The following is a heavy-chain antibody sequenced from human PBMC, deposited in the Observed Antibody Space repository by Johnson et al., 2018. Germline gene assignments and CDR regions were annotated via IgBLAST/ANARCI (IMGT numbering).Heavy chain of an antibody. CDR1: GFTFSSYS. J-gene: IGHJ6*03. CDR2: ISWNSADI. Sequence: VQLVQSGGGLVKPGGSLRLSCAASGFTFSSYSMNWVRQAPGRGLEWVSGISWNSADIGYADSVKGRFIISRDNAKNSLYLQMNSLIPEDTAVYYCGKEGYDSWNMVYYYYMDVWGKGTTVTVSS. CDR3: GKEGYDSWNMVYYYYMDV. D-gene: IGHD3-3*01. V-gene: IGHV3-21*01.